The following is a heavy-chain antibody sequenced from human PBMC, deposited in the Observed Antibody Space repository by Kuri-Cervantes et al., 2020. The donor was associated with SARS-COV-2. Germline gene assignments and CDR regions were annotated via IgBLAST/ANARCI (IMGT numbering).Heavy chain of an antibody. Sequence: GESLKISCKGSGYSFTNYWIGWVRQMPGKGLEWMGIIYPGDSDTRYGPSFQGQVTISADKSINTAFLQWSSLKASDTAIYYCARRAYGEEVDYYYMDVWGKGTAVTVSS. CDR3: ARRAYGEEVDYYYMDV. D-gene: IGHD4-17*01. CDR2: IYPGDSDT. CDR1: GYSFTNYW. J-gene: IGHJ6*03. V-gene: IGHV5-51*01.